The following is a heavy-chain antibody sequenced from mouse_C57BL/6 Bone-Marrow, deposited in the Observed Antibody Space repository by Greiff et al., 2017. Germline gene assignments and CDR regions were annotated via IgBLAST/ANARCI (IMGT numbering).Heavy chain of an antibody. CDR3: ARPYCSNYWYCDV. Sequence: QVQLQQPGAELVKPGASVKLSCKASGYTFTSYWITWVKQRPGHGLEWIGDIYPGSGRTNYNEKFKSKATLTVDTSSSTAYMQLSSLTSEYSAVYFCARPYCSNYWYCDVGGTGTTVTVSS. CDR2: IYPGSGRT. V-gene: IGHV1-55*01. D-gene: IGHD2-5*01. CDR1: GYTFTSYW. J-gene: IGHJ1*03.